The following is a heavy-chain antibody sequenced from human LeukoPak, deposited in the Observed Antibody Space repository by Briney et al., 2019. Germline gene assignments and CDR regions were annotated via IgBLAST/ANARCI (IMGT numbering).Heavy chain of an antibody. CDR2: IGTAGDT. J-gene: IGHJ2*01. CDR3: ARVQGRDFRWYFDL. V-gene: IGHV3-13*01. CDR1: GFTFSSYN. Sequence: GGSLRLSCAASGFTFSSYNMHRVRQATGKGLEWVSAIGTAGDTYYPGSVKGRFTISRENAKNSLYLQMNSLRAGDTAVYYCARVQGRDFRWYFDLWGRGTLVTVSS.